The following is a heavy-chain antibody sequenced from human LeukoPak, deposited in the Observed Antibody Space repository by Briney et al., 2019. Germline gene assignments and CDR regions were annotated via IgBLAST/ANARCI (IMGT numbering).Heavy chain of an antibody. CDR2: IYYSGST. CDR3: ARQGYCSSTSCFDY. J-gene: IGHJ4*02. CDR1: GGSISSSSYY. Sequence: SETLSLTCTVSGGSISSSSYYWGWIRQPPGKGLEWIGSIYYSGSTYYNPSLKSRVTISVDTSKNQFSLKLSSVTAPDTAVYYCARQGYCSSTSCFDYWGQGTLVTVSS. V-gene: IGHV4-39*01. D-gene: IGHD2-2*01.